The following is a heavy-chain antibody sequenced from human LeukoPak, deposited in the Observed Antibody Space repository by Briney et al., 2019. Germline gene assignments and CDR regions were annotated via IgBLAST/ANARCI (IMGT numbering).Heavy chain of an antibody. CDR1: GGSISSYY. V-gene: IGHV4-59*12. CDR2: IYYSGST. D-gene: IGHD5-18*01. CDR3: VRAGGYGLIDY. Sequence: SETLSLTCTVSGGSISSYYWSWIRQPPGKGLEWIGYIYYSGSTNYNPSLKSRVTISVDTSKNQFSLKVGSMTAADTAVYYCVRAGGYGLIDYWGQGTMVTVSS. J-gene: IGHJ4*02.